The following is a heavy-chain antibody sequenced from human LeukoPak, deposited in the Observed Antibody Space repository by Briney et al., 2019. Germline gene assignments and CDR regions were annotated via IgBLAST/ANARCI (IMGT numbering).Heavy chain of an antibody. CDR3: ARDRGWNDYYGMDV. Sequence: SETLSLTCTVSGVSVSSGSYYWSWIRQPPGKGLEWIGYIYYSGSTNYNPSLKSRVTISVDTSKNQFSLKLSSVTAADTAVYYCARDRGWNDYYGMDVWGQGTTVTVSS. CDR2: IYYSGST. V-gene: IGHV4-61*01. CDR1: GVSVSSGSYY. D-gene: IGHD1-1*01. J-gene: IGHJ6*02.